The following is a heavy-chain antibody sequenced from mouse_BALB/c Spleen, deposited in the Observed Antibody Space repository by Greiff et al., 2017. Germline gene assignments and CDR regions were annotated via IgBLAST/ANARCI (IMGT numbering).Heavy chain of an antibody. CDR1: GFNIKDTY. Sequence: VQLQQSGAELVKPGASVKLSCTASGFNIKDTYMHWVKQRPEQGLEWIGRIDPANGNTKYDPKFQGKATITADTSSNTAYLQLSSLTSEDTAVYYCARPNWDGYFDYWGQGTTLTVSS. CDR3: ARPNWDGYFDY. D-gene: IGHD4-1*01. J-gene: IGHJ2*01. V-gene: IGHV14-3*02. CDR2: IDPANGNT.